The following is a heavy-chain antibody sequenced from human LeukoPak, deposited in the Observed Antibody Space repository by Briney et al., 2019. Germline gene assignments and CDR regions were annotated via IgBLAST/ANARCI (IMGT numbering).Heavy chain of an antibody. D-gene: IGHD3-22*01. J-gene: IGHJ4*02. V-gene: IGHV4-34*01. CDR2: INHSGST. CDR1: GGSFTGYY. CDR3: AKEIFTYYYDSSGPRGYFDY. Sequence: PSETLSLTCAVYGGSFTGYYWSWIRQPPGKGLEWIGEINHSGSTNYNPSLKSRVTISVDTSKNQFSLKLSSVTAADTAVYYCAKEIFTYYYDSSGPRGYFDYWGQGTLVTVSS.